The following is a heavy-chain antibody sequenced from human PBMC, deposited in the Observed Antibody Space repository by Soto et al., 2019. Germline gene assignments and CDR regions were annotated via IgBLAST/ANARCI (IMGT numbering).Heavy chain of an antibody. Sequence: AAVKVSCKTSGDTFTNFGLSWVRQAPGQGLEWMGWIATYNSNKNYAQKFQGRLTLTTDTSTSTGYMELKSLEYDDTAVYYCARVLRGVVNWFDPWGQGTLVTVSS. V-gene: IGHV1-18*01. D-gene: IGHD3-10*01. J-gene: IGHJ5*02. CDR1: GDTFTNFG. CDR2: IATYNSNK. CDR3: ARVLRGVVNWFDP.